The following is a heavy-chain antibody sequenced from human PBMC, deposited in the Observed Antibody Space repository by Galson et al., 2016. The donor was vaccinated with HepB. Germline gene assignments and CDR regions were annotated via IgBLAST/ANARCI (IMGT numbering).Heavy chain of an antibody. J-gene: IGHJ3*01. CDR3: ARRWDAFDR. CDR1: GFTFSDNY. D-gene: IGHD2-15*01. V-gene: IGHV3-11*01. CDR2: ISSSGTTI. Sequence: SLRLSCAASGFTFSDNYMSWLRQAPGKGLEWLSYISSSGTTIYYAGSVKGRFTISRDDAKNSLYLQMNSLRADDTALYYCARRWDAFDRWGQGTMVTVSS.